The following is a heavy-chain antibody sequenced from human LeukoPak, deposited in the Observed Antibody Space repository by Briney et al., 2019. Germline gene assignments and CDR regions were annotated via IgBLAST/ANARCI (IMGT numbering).Heavy chain of an antibody. CDR3: AKDRDYGDYPSAYYYYMDV. J-gene: IGHJ6*03. CDR2: IRYDGSNK. CDR1: GFTFSSYG. Sequence: GGSLRLSCAASGFTFSSYGMHWVRQAPGKGLEWVAFIRYDGSNKYYADSVKGRFTISRDNSKNMLYLQMNSLRAEDTAVYHCAKDRDYGDYPSAYYYYMDVWGKGTTVTVSS. D-gene: IGHD4-17*01. V-gene: IGHV3-30*02.